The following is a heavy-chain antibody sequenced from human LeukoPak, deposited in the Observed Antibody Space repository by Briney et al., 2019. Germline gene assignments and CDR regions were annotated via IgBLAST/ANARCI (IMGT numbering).Heavy chain of an antibody. CDR1: GGTFSSYA. Sequence: SVKVSCKASGGTFSSYAISWVRQAPGQGLEWMGGIIPIFGTANYAQKFQGRVTITADESTSTTYMELSSLRSEDTAVYYCARVFPTTVEYYYYMDVWGKGTTVTVSS. CDR3: ARVFPTTVEYYYYMDV. J-gene: IGHJ6*03. V-gene: IGHV1-69*01. CDR2: IIPIFGTA. D-gene: IGHD4-11*01.